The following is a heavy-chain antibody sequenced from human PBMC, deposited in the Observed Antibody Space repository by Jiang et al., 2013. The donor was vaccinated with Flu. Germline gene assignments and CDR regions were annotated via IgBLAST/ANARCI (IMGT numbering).Heavy chain of an antibody. Sequence: GAEVKKPGSSVKVSCKASGGTFSNYGISWVRQAPGQGLEWLGGIIPFLYITNYGQRYQGRVTINADKSTSTAYMDLSSLRSEDTAVYYCARVWVTGTRMTAFDIVGPRDNSHRLF. CDR2: IIPFLYIT. CDR3: ARVWVTGTRMTAFDI. CDR1: GGTFSNYG. V-gene: IGHV1-69*10. J-gene: IGHJ3*02. D-gene: IGHD2-21*02.